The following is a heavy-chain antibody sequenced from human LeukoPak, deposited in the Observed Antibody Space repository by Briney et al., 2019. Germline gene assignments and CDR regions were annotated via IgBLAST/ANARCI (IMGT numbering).Heavy chain of an antibody. J-gene: IGHJ4*02. V-gene: IGHV5-51*01. Sequence: GESLKISCKGSGYSFASYWIGWVRQMPGKGLEWMGITYPDDSETRYSASFQGQVTISADKSISIAYLQWSSLKASDTAMYYCARFLGPSGSLDYWGQGTRVTVSS. CDR1: GYSFASYW. CDR2: TYPDDSET. CDR3: ARFLGPSGSLDY. D-gene: IGHD2-15*01.